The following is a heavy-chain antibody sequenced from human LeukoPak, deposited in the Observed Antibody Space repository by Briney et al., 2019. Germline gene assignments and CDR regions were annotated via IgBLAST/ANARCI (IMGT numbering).Heavy chain of an antibody. V-gene: IGHV3-23*01. J-gene: IGHJ4*02. Sequence: GGSLRLSCAASGFSFGSSVMSWVRQAPGKGLEWVSAITADGGGTNHADPVKGRFTISRDNSKSTLYLQMNSLRAEDTAVYYCAKLDIVVVPAAIPNYFDYWGQGTLVTVSS. D-gene: IGHD2-2*01. CDR1: GFSFGSSV. CDR2: ITADGGGT. CDR3: AKLDIVVVPAAIPNYFDY.